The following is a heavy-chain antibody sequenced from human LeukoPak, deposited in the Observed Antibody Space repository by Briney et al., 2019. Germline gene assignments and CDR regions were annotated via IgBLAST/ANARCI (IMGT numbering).Heavy chain of an antibody. CDR1: GGSISSGNW. V-gene: IGHV4-4*02. J-gene: IGHJ4*02. CDR2: IYHSGNT. CDR3: AREGDYDILTGYYFIDS. Sequence: PSETLSLTCAVSGGSISSGNWWSWVRQPPGKGLEWIGEIYHSGNTNYNPSLKGRVTISVDWSKNHFSLKLSSVTAADTAVYYCAREGDYDILTGYYFIDSWGQGTLVTVSS. D-gene: IGHD3-9*01.